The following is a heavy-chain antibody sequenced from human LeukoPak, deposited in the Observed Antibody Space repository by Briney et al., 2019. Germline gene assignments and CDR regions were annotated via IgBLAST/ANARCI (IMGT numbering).Heavy chain of an antibody. CDR1: GFTFSDHY. V-gene: IGHV3-72*01. CDR2: IRNKANRHTT. Sequence: GGSLRLSCAASGFTFSDHYMDWVRQAPGKGLEWVGRIRNKANRHTTEYAASVKGRFTISRDDSTNSLDLQMNSLKTDDTAVYFCVRVDSNFYFDYWGQGTLVTVSS. D-gene: IGHD3-3*02. J-gene: IGHJ4*02. CDR3: VRVDSNFYFDY.